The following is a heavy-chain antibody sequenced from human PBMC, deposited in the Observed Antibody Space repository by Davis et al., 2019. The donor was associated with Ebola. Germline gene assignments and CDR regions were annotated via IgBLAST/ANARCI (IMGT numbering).Heavy chain of an antibody. CDR1: GSTFSGSA. J-gene: IGHJ4*02. CDR3: TRHGSY. CDR2: IRSKANSYAT. D-gene: IGHD1-26*01. V-gene: IGHV3-73*01. Sequence: GESLKISCAASGSTFSGSAMHWVRQASGKGLEWVGRIRSKANSYATAYAASVKGRFTISRDDSKNTAYLQMNSLKTEDTAVYYCTRHGSYWGQGTLVTVSS.